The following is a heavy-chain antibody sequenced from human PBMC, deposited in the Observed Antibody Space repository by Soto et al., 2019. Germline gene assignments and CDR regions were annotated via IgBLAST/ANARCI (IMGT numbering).Heavy chain of an antibody. V-gene: IGHV1-69*13. Sequence: SVKVSCKASGGTFSSYAISWVRQAPGQGPEWMGEIIPIFGTANYAQKFQGRVTITADESTSTAYMELSSLRSEDTAVYYCARDGSLYSSSNWFDPWGQGTLVTVSP. D-gene: IGHD6-6*01. CDR1: GGTFSSYA. J-gene: IGHJ5*02. CDR2: IIPIFGTA. CDR3: ARDGSLYSSSNWFDP.